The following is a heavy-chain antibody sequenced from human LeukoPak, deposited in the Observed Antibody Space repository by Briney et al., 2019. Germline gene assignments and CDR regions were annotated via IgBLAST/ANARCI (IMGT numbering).Heavy chain of an antibody. J-gene: IGHJ6*02. CDR3: ARVKAPKVELRRHYFYGMDV. CDR2: INPNSGGT. Sequence: ASVRVSCKASGYTFTAYNMHWVRQAPGQGLEWVGWINPNSGGTNYAQKFQGRVTMTRDTSITTAYMELTRVRSDDTAVYYCARVKAPKVELRRHYFYGMDVWGQGTTVTVSS. D-gene: IGHD1-7*01. CDR1: GYTFTAYN. V-gene: IGHV1-2*02.